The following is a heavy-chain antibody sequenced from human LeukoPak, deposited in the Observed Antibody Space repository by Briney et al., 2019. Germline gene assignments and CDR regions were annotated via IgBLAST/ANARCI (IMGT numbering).Heavy chain of an antibody. Sequence: PSETLSLTCAVYGGSFSGYYGSWIRQPPGKGLEWIGEINHSGSTNYNPSLKSRVTISVDTSKNQFSLKLSSVTAADTAVYYCASTPGVGDYWGQGTLVTVSS. CDR3: ASTPGVGDY. CDR2: INHSGST. J-gene: IGHJ4*02. V-gene: IGHV4-34*01. D-gene: IGHD3-10*01. CDR1: GGSFSGYY.